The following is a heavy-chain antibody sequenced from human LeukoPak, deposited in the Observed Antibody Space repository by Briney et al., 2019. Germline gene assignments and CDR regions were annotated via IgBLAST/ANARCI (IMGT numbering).Heavy chain of an antibody. J-gene: IGHJ6*02. V-gene: IGHV3-21*01. Sequence: PGGSLRLSCAASGFTFSSYSMNWVRQAPGKGLEWVSSISSSSSYIYYADSVKGRFTISRDNAKNSLYLQMNSPRAEDTAVYYCARDDYYDSSGYNYYYYYGMDVWGQGTTVTVSS. CDR3: ARDDYYDSSGYNYYYYYGMDV. D-gene: IGHD3-22*01. CDR2: ISSSSSYI. CDR1: GFTFSSYS.